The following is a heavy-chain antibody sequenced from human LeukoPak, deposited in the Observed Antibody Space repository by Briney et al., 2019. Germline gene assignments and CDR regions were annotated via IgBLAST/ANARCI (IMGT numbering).Heavy chain of an antibody. J-gene: IGHJ4*02. CDR3: ARGDIPDY. CDR1: GGSISTGNYY. Sequence: SETLSLTCTVSGGSISTGNYYWGWIRQPPGKGLEWIGSIYHSGNTYYKSSLKSRVTISVDTSKNQFSLNLSSVTTTDTAVYYCARGDIPDYWGQGTLVTVSS. CDR2: IYHSGNT. V-gene: IGHV4-39*07. D-gene: IGHD2-2*02.